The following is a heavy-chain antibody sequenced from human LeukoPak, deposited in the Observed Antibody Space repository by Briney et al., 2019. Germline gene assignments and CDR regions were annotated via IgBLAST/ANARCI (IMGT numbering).Heavy chain of an antibody. V-gene: IGHV1-2*02. J-gene: IGHJ6*02. CDR2: INPNSGGT. CDR3: ARDARPYGDYYYGMDV. D-gene: IGHD4-17*01. Sequence: ASVKVSCKASGYTFTSYGISWVRQAPGQGLEWMGWINPNSGGTNYAQKFQGRVTMTRDTSISTAYMELSRLRSDDTAVYYCARDARPYGDYYYGMDVWGQGTTVTVSS. CDR1: GYTFTSYG.